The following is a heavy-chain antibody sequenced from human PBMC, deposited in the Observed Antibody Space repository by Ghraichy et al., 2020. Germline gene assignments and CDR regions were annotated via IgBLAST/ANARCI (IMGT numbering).Heavy chain of an antibody. Sequence: GALRLSCVGSAFTFSSHSMNCVRQSPGRGLEWLSYITASGRTISYADSVKGRFTISRDNAQNSLYLQMKSLRDEDTAVYYCARGATVVRFYYYNGMDVWGQGTFFTVSS. CDR3: ARGATVVRFYYYNGMDV. CDR2: ITASGRTI. V-gene: IGHV3-48*02. J-gene: IGHJ6*01. CDR1: AFTFSSHS. D-gene: IGHD4-23*01.